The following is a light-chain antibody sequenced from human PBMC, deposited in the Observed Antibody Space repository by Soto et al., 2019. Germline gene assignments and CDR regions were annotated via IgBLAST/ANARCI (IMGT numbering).Light chain of an antibody. CDR1: XSVLYNSNNKNY. V-gene: IGKV4-1*01. J-gene: IGKJ4*01. CDR3: QQYYSPPLT. CDR2: WAS. Sequence: DIVMTQSPDSLAVSLGERATINCKSSXSVLYNSNNKNYLAWYQQKPGQPPQLLIYWASARESGVPDRFIGSGSGTDFTLTISSLQAEDVAVYYCQQYYSPPLTFGGGTKVEIK.